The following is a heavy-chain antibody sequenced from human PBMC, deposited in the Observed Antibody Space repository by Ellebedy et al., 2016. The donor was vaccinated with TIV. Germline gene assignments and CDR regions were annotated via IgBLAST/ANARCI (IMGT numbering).Heavy chain of an antibody. Sequence: ASLKVSCXASGYTFTSYDINWVRQATGQGLEWMGWMNPDSGNTGYAQKFQGRVTMTRSTSISTAYMELSSLRSEDTAVYYCARRSDYYDSSAYFYWGQGTPVTVSS. CDR1: GYTFTSYD. J-gene: IGHJ4*02. V-gene: IGHV1-8*01. CDR3: ARRSDYYDSSAYFY. CDR2: MNPDSGNT. D-gene: IGHD3-22*01.